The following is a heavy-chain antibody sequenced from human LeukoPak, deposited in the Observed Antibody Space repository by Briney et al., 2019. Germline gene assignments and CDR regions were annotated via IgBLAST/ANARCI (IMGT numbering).Heavy chain of an antibody. CDR3: GSCLAFCGRPSRENDSFNI. D-gene: IGHD2-21*01. CDR1: GFTFRNYA. Sequence: PGGSLRLSCAASGFTFRNYALHWVRQTPGKGLEWVAVISYDGIDKYYADSVKGRFTISRDNFMNTLYLQMNSLRDEDTAVYYWGSCLAFCGRPSRENDSFNIWAQG. V-gene: IGHV3-30-3*01. CDR2: ISYDGIDK. J-gene: IGHJ4*02.